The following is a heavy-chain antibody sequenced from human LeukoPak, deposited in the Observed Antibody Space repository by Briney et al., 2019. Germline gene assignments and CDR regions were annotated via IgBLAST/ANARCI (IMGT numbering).Heavy chain of an antibody. D-gene: IGHD6-19*01. CDR3: ARVGRSSGWYQALDY. CDR1: GYPFTNYW. CDR2: IYCDGSKT. J-gene: IGHJ4*02. Sequence: GASLKISCQTSGYPFTNYWIGWVRRMPGKGLEGMAIIYCDGSKTTYSPSFQSQVTISVDKSISAAYLQWSSLKASDTAMYYCARVGRSSGWYQALDYWGQGTLVTVSS. V-gene: IGHV5-51*01.